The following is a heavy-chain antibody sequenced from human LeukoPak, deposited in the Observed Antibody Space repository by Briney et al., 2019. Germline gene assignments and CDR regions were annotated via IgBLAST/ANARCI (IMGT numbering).Heavy chain of an antibody. CDR3: ARVRDYSSSSPPADAFDI. D-gene: IGHD6-6*01. CDR2: ISSSSSYI. Sequence: GGSLRLSCAASGFTFSSYSMNWVRQAPGKGLEWVSSISSSSSYIYYADSVKGRFTISRDNAKNSPYLQMNSLRAEDTAVYYCARVRDYSSSSPPADAFDIWGQGTMVTVSS. J-gene: IGHJ3*02. V-gene: IGHV3-21*01. CDR1: GFTFSSYS.